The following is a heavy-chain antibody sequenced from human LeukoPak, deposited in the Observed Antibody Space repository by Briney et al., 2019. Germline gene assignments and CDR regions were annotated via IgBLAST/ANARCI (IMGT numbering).Heavy chain of an antibody. Sequence: TGGSMRLSCAGSGLIFSAYAMSWVRQAPGKGLEWVSAIGGSGVGTSYTDSVKGRFTISRDNSKSTLYLQMHSLRAEDTAVYYCAKEIEVDHTLPFDYWGQGTLVTVSS. CDR2: IGGSGVGT. V-gene: IGHV3-23*01. J-gene: IGHJ4*02. D-gene: IGHD1-14*01. CDR3: AKEIEVDHTLPFDY. CDR1: GLIFSAYA.